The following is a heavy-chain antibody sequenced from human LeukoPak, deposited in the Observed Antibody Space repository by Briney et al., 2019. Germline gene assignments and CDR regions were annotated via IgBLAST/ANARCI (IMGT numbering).Heavy chain of an antibody. D-gene: IGHD5-12*01. CDR2: ISSNGGST. V-gene: IGHV3-64D*06. CDR3: VKDVSRYSGYESTFDY. Sequence: PGGSLRLSCSASGFTFSSYAMHWVRQAPGKGLEYVSAISSNGGSTYYADSVKGRFTISRDNSKNTLYLQMSSLRAEDTAVYYCVKDVSRYSGYESTFDYWGQGTLVTVSS. CDR1: GFTFSSYA. J-gene: IGHJ4*02.